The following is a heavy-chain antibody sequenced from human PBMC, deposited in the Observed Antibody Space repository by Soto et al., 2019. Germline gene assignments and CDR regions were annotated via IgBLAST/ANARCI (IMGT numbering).Heavy chain of an antibody. Sequence: SETLSLTCIVSGGSIRSYYWSWIRQPPGKGLEWIGNVYDSGDTNYNPSLKSRVRISVDTPKNQFSLKLSSVTAADTAVYYCARVPDYWGQGILVTVSS. J-gene: IGHJ4*02. V-gene: IGHV4-59*12. CDR3: ARVPDY. CDR1: GGSIRSYY. CDR2: VYDSGDT. D-gene: IGHD2-2*01.